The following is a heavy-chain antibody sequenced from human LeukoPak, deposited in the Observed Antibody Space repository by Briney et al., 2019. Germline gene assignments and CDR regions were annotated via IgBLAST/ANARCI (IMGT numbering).Heavy chain of an antibody. J-gene: IGHJ4*02. CDR3: ARVYGGNLFDY. CDR1: GGSISSHY. D-gene: IGHD4-23*01. Sequence: SETLSLTCTVSGGSISSHYWSWIRQPPGEGLEWIGYIYYSGSTNYNPPLKSRVTISVDTSKNQFSLKLSSVTAADTAVYYCARVYGGNLFDYWGQGTLVTVSS. CDR2: IYYSGST. V-gene: IGHV4-59*11.